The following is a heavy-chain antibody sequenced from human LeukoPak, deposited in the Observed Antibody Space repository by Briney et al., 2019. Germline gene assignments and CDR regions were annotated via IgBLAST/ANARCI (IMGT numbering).Heavy chain of an antibody. D-gene: IGHD3-3*01. CDR1: GYTFTSYG. CDR2: ISAYNGNT. J-gene: IGHJ6*02. CDR3: ARDGVSGSGYYYGMDV. Sequence: ASVKVSCKASGYTFTSYGISWVRQAPGQGLEWMGWISAYNGNTNYAQKLQGRVTMTTDTSTSTAYMELRSLRSDDTAVYYCARDGVSGSGYYYGMDVWGQGTTVTVSS. V-gene: IGHV1-18*01.